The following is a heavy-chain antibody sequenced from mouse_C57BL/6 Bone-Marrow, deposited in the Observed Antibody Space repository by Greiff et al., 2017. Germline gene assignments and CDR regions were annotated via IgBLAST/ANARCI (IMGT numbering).Heavy chain of an antibody. J-gene: IGHJ3*01. CDR1: GFTFSDYY. CDR2: ISNGGGST. V-gene: IGHV5-12*01. D-gene: IGHD1-1*01. CDR3: ARPLLLRTGFAY. Sequence: EVKVVESGGGLVQPGGSLKLSCAASGFTFSDYYMYWVRQTPEKRLEWVAYISNGGGSTYYPDTVKGRFTISRDNAKNTLYLQMSRLKSEDTAMYYCARPLLLRTGFAYWGQGTLVTVSA.